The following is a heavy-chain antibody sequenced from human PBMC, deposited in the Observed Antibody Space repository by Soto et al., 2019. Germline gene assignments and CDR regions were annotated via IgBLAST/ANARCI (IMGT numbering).Heavy chain of an antibody. J-gene: IGHJ4*02. CDR2: IGHSGSTI. CDR1: GFTFSDSY. CDR3: ARVEFYGDYVYFDY. D-gene: IGHD4-17*01. V-gene: IGHV3-11*01. Sequence: GGSLRLSCAASGFTFSDSYMSWIRRAPGKGLEWVSHIGHSGSTIFYADSVRGRFTISRDNAKSSVYLQMNSLRAEDTAVYYCARVEFYGDYVYFDYWGQGT.